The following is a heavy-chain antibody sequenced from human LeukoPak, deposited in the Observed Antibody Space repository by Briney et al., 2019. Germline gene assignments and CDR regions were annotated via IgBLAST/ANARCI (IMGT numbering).Heavy chain of an antibody. J-gene: IGHJ4*02. CDR3: ARGFGYDFSLYFDY. D-gene: IGHD3-3*01. Sequence: PGGSLRLSCAASGFTFSSYSMNWVRQAPGKGLEWVSSISSSSSYIYYADSVKGRFTISRDNAKNSLYLQMNSLRAEDTAVYYCARGFGYDFSLYFDYWGQGTLVTVSS. V-gene: IGHV3-21*01. CDR1: GFTFSSYS. CDR2: ISSSSSYI.